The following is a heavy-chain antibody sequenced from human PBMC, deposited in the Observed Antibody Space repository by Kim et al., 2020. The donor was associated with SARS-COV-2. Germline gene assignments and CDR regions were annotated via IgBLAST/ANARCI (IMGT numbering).Heavy chain of an antibody. CDR1: GGSISISGHY. V-gene: IGHV4-39*01. CDR3: ARHGRPPSMDI. CDR2: MTYSGGT. J-gene: IGHJ6*02. Sequence: SETLSLTCTVSGGSISISGHYRAWIRQPAGKGLEWIGTMTYSGGTHYNPSLKSRVTISEATSKNQFSLRLSSVTAADTAVYYCARHGRPPSMDIWGQGTT.